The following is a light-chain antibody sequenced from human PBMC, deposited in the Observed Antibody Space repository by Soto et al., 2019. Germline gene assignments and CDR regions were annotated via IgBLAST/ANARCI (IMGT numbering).Light chain of an antibody. Sequence: QSVLTQPASVSGSPGRSVTISCTGSSSDVGDFNYVSWYQHLPGRAPKLIIYDVTNRPSGISYRFSASKSGRTASLTISGLQAEDEADYYCSSYSSSSTHVVFGEGPSSPS. CDR2: DVT. V-gene: IGLV2-14*03. J-gene: IGLJ2*01. CDR3: SSYSSSSTHVV. CDR1: SSDVGDFNY.